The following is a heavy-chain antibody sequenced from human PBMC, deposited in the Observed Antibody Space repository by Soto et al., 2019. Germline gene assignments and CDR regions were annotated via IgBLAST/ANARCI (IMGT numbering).Heavy chain of an antibody. D-gene: IGHD4-17*01. J-gene: IGHJ6*02. V-gene: IGHV1-18*01. CDR2: SSAYNGHT. CDR1: GYTFTNYG. CDR3: AREVTTVSPGGMDV. Sequence: QVQLVQSGAEVKKPGASVRVSCQAFGYTFTNYGISWVRQAPGQGLEWMGWSSAYNGHTNYAEKVQGRVTMTTDTSTRTVFMELTSLRSDDTAVYYCAREVTTVSPGGMDVWGQGTTVTVS.